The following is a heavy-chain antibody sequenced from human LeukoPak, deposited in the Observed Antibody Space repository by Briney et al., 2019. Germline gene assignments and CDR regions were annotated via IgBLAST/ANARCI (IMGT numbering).Heavy chain of an antibody. J-gene: IGHJ4*02. V-gene: IGHV3-74*01. CDR3: VRDFKDRGQ. CDR2: ISTDGKTT. D-gene: IGHD1-14*01. Sequence: GGALRLSSAPSGFTFSSYWMHWVRQAPRKGRVWMSCISTDGKTTRHADSVKGGVTLSRDNSKNTLYLQMSRRRVDATAVYYCVRDFKDRGQWGEGALLTVSS. CDR1: GFTFSSYW.